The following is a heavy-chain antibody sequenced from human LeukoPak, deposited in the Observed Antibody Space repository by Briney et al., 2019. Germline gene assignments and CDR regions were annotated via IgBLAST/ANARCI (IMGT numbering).Heavy chain of an antibody. J-gene: IGHJ6*03. CDR2: MNPNSGNT. D-gene: IGHD2-2*01. V-gene: IGHV1-8*03. CDR1: GYTFTSYD. CDR3: ARGNRRRDIVVVPAARDHYYYYMDV. Sequence: ASVKVSCKASGYTFTSYDINWVRQATGQGLEWMGWMNPNSGNTGYAQKFQGRVTITRNTSISTAYMELSSLRSEDTAVYYCARGNRRRDIVVVPAARDHYYYYMDVRGKGTTVTVSS.